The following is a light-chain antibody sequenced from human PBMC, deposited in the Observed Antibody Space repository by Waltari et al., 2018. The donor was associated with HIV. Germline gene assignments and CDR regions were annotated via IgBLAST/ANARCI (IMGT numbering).Light chain of an antibody. V-gene: IGKV3-20*01. Sequence: EIVLTQSPGTLSLSPGERATLSCRASQSFSSSYLAWYQQKPGQAPRLLIYGISSRVTGTPDRFSGSGSGTEFTLTITSLQSEDFATYYCQHLSSDPFTFGPGTKVDV. CDR3: QHLSSDPFT. J-gene: IGKJ3*01. CDR2: GIS. CDR1: QSFSSSY.